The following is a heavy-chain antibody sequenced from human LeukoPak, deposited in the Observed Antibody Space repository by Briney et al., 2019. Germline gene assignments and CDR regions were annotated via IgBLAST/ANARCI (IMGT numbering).Heavy chain of an antibody. V-gene: IGHV4-39*01. CDR2: VYYTGSI. Sequence: SETLSLTCSVSGGSISASSHYWAWVRQPPGKGLEWIGSVYYTGSIRYNTSLQSRVTISVDMSKNDLFLTLRSVPAADTAFYYCARRDYRPWFGPWGQGILVTVS. D-gene: IGHD2-21*01. CDR1: GGSISASSHY. J-gene: IGHJ5*02. CDR3: ARRDYRPWFGP.